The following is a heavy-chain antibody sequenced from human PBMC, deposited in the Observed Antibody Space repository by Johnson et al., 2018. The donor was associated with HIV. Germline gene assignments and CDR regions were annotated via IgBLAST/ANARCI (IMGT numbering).Heavy chain of an antibody. Sequence: QVQLVESGGGLVKPGGSLRLSCVASGFTFSDYYMTWVRQAPGKGLEWVSYISSSGSTIYSADSVKGRFTISRDNAKNSLYLQMNSLRAEDTAVYYCARSKDCSGGSCPDAFDIWGQGTLVMVSS. CDR2: ISSSGSTI. J-gene: IGHJ3*02. CDR1: GFTFSDYY. V-gene: IGHV3-11*04. D-gene: IGHD2-15*01. CDR3: ARSKDCSGGSCPDAFDI.